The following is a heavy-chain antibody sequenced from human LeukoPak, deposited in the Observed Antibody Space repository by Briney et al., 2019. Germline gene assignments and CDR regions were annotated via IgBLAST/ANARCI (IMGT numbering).Heavy chain of an antibody. D-gene: IGHD2-15*01. V-gene: IGHV4-59*11. Sequence: SETLSLTCSVSGGSISSHYWSWIRQPPRKGLEWIGYIYYSGSTNYNPSLKSRVTISVDTSKNQFSLKLSSVTAADTAVYYCARAPPLGYCSGNRCYSMVWFDPWGQGTLVTVSS. J-gene: IGHJ5*02. CDR1: GGSISSHY. CDR2: IYYSGST. CDR3: ARAPPLGYCSGNRCYSMVWFDP.